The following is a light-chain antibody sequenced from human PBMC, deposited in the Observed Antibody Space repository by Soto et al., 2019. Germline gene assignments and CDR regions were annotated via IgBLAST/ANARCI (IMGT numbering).Light chain of an antibody. V-gene: IGLV1-40*01. J-gene: IGLJ3*02. Sequence: QSVLTQPPSVSGAPGQRVTISCTGSSSNIVAIYDVHWYQQLPGTAPKLLIYGNTNRPSGVPDRFSRSKSGTSASLAITGLQAEDEADYYCQSYDSSLSGWVFGGGTKLTVL. CDR2: GNT. CDR3: QSYDSSLSGWV. CDR1: SSNIVAIYD.